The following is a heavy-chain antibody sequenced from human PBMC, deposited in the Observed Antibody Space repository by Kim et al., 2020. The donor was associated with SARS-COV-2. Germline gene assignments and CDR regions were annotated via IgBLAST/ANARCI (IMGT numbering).Heavy chain of an antibody. CDR3: ATLIIAAAGIWFDP. D-gene: IGHD6-13*01. Sequence: APKFPGRVTMTEETSTDTAYMELSSLRSEDTAVYYCATLIIAAAGIWFDPWGQGTLVTVSS. J-gene: IGHJ5*02. V-gene: IGHV1-24*01.